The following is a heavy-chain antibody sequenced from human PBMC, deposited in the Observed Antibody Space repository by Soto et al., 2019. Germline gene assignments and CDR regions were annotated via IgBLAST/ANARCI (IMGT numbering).Heavy chain of an antibody. Sequence: QPGGSLRLSCEASGFTFTSYAMHWVRQAPGKGLEWVAVISYDGINEYYADSVKGRFTISRDNSKNTLFLQMNGLRAEDTAVYYCARDKDIVATYYGMDVWGQGTTVTVSS. D-gene: IGHD5-12*01. V-gene: IGHV3-30*07. J-gene: IGHJ6*02. CDR3: ARDKDIVATYYGMDV. CDR2: ISYDGINE. CDR1: GFTFTSYA.